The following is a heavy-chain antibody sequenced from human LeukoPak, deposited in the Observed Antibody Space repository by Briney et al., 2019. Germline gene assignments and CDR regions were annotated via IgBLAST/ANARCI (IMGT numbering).Heavy chain of an antibody. CDR1: GFTLSSYS. J-gene: IGHJ4*02. CDR3: AKSGGYDLWEVLGYFDY. D-gene: IGHD5-12*01. Sequence: GGSLRLSCAASGFTLSSYSMNWVRQAPGKGLEWVSYISSSSSTIYYADSVKGRFTISRDNAKNSLYLQMNSLRAEDTAVYYCAKSGGYDLWEVLGYFDYWGQGTLVTVSS. V-gene: IGHV3-48*01. CDR2: ISSSSSTI.